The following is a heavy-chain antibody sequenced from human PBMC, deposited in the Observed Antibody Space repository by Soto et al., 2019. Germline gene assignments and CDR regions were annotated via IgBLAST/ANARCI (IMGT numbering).Heavy chain of an antibody. CDR3: ARQRRYYYDSSGYPDY. V-gene: IGHV4-39*01. CDR2: VYYSGST. D-gene: IGHD3-22*01. CDR1: GGSTSSSTYY. J-gene: IGHJ4*02. Sequence: PSETLSLTCSVSGGSTSSSTYYWDWIRQPPGKGLEWIGSVYYSGSTFYNPSLKSRVTISVDTSKNQFSLRLSSVTAADTAVYYCARQRRYYYDSSGYPDYWGQGTLVTVS.